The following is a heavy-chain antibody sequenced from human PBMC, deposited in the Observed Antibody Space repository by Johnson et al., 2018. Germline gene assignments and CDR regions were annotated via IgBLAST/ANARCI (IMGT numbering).Heavy chain of an antibody. CDR3: ARGGSYPDY. CDR2: IRQDGNKK. CDR1: GFTFGSYW. Sequence: QLVQSGGGLVQPGGSLRLSCAASGFTFGSYWMSWVRQAPGKGLEWVANIRQDGNKKYYLDSVRGRFTVSRDNVENSLSLQMNSLRADDTAVYYCARGGSYPDYWGQGTLVTVSS. J-gene: IGHJ4*02. D-gene: IGHD1-26*01. V-gene: IGHV3-7*01.